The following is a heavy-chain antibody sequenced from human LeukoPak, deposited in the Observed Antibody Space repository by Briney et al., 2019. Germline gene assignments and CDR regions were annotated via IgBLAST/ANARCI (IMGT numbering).Heavy chain of an antibody. V-gene: IGHV1-46*01. J-gene: IGHJ5*02. D-gene: IGHD2-2*01. CDR3: ARDRGGCSSTSCSTVENWFDP. CDR1: GYTFTSYY. CDR2: INPSGGST. Sequence: GASVKVSCKASGYTFTSYYMHWVRQAPGQGLEWMGIINPSGGSTSYAQKFHGRVTMTRDTSTSTVYMELSSLTSEDTAVYYCARDRGGCSSTSCSTVENWFDPWGQGTLVTVSS.